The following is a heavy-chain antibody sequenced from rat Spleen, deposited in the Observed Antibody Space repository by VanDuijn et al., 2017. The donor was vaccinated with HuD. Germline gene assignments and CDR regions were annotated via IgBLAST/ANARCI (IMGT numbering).Heavy chain of an antibody. V-gene: IGHV5-31*01. CDR3: TRYYEGYVMDA. Sequence: EVQLVESGGGLVQPGRSLKLSCVASGFTFNIYWMTWIRQAPGKGLEWVASISNSGGHTYYPDNVKGRFTISRDNAKNALYLQMNNLRSEDTAIYYCTRYYEGYVMDAWGQGVSVTVSS. CDR1: GFTFNIYW. J-gene: IGHJ4*01. D-gene: IGHD1-12*01. CDR2: ISNSGGHT.